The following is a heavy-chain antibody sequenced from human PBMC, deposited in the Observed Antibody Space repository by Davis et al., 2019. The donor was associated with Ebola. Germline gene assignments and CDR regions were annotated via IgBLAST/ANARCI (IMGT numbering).Heavy chain of an antibody. J-gene: IGHJ4*02. CDR3: TTDAFAMITFGGVIAMTRAQY. CDR1: GFTFSSYG. V-gene: IGHV3-33*08. Sequence: GESLKISCAASGFTFSSYGMHWVRQAPGKGLEWVAVIWYDGSNKYYADSVKGRFTISRDNSKNTLYLQMNSLRAEDTAVYYCTTDAFAMITFGGVIAMTRAQYWGQGTLVTVSS. CDR2: IWYDGSNK. D-gene: IGHD3-16*02.